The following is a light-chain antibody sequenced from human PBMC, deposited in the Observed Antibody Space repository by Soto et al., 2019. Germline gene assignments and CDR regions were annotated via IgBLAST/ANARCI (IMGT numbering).Light chain of an antibody. CDR1: QSISSW. Sequence: DIQMTQSPSTQRPSVGDRVTSTCRASQSISSWLAWYQQKPGKAPKLLIYDASSLESGVPSRFSGSGSGTEFTLTISSLQPDDFATYYCQQYNSYPWTFGQGTKVDIK. CDR3: QQYNSYPWT. CDR2: DAS. J-gene: IGKJ1*01. V-gene: IGKV1-5*01.